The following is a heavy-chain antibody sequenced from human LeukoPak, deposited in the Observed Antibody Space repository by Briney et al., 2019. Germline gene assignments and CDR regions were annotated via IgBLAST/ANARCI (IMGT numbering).Heavy chain of an antibody. Sequence: GGSLRLSCAASGFTFSSYVMHWVRQAPGKGLEWVAFIRYDGSNKYYADSVKGRFTISRDNSKNTLYLQMNSLRAEDTAVYYCAKDRTLGYYDSSGLNYWGQGTLVTVSS. V-gene: IGHV3-30*02. CDR2: IRYDGSNK. CDR1: GFTFSSYV. J-gene: IGHJ4*02. CDR3: AKDRTLGYYDSSGLNY. D-gene: IGHD3-22*01.